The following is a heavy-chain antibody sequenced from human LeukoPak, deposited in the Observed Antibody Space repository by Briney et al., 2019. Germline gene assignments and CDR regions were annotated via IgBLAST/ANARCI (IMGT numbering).Heavy chain of an antibody. Sequence: PGGSLRLSCAASAFTFSSNSMNWVRQAPGKGLEWVSSISSSSNYIYYADSVKGRFTISRDNAKNSLYLQMNSLRAEDTAVYYCARDIGDDGVNFQHWGQGTLVTVSS. D-gene: IGHD2-21*02. CDR3: ARDIGDDGVNFQH. J-gene: IGHJ1*01. CDR1: AFTFSSNS. V-gene: IGHV3-21*01. CDR2: ISSSSNYI.